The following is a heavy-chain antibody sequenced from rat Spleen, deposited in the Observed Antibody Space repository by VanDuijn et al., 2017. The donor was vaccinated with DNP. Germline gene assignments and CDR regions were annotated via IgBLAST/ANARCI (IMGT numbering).Heavy chain of an antibody. Sequence: EVQLVESGGGLVQPGRSLKLSCAASRFTFSNYYMAWVRQAPKKGLEWVAAISPRGSRTYYPDSVKGRFTISRDDAKSSLYLQINSLKSEDTATYCCARGSTSCYWYFDFWGPGDMVTVSS. CDR3: ARGSTSCYWYFDF. V-gene: IGHV5-25*01. CDR1: RFTFSNYY. D-gene: IGHD3-1*01. J-gene: IGHJ1*01. CDR2: ISPRGSRT.